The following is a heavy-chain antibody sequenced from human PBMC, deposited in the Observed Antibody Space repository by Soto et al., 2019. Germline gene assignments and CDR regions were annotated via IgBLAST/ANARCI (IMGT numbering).Heavy chain of an antibody. CDR1: GYTFTSYG. CDR2: ISAYNGNT. CDR3: ARVSAPHVDTAMVTYYYYGMDV. V-gene: IGHV1-18*04. J-gene: IGHJ6*02. D-gene: IGHD5-18*01. Sequence: QVQLVQSGAEVKKPGASVKVSCKASGYTFTSYGINWVRQAPGQGLEWMGWISAYNGNTNYAQKLQGRVTMTTDTSTSTAYMELRSLRSDDTAVYYCARVSAPHVDTAMVTYYYYGMDVWGQGTTVTVSS.